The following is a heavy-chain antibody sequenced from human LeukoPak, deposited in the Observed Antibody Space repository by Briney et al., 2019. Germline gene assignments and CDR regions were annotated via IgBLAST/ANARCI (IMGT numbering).Heavy chain of an antibody. V-gene: IGHV4-39*01. Sequence: PSETLSLTCTVSGGSISSSSYYWGWIRQPPGKGLEWIGSIYYSGSTYYNPSLKSRVTISVDTPKNQFSLKLSSVTAADTAVYYCARHVPYCSSTSCDAFDIWGQGTMVTVSS. J-gene: IGHJ3*02. D-gene: IGHD2-2*01. CDR3: ARHVPYCSSTSCDAFDI. CDR2: IYYSGST. CDR1: GGSISSSSYY.